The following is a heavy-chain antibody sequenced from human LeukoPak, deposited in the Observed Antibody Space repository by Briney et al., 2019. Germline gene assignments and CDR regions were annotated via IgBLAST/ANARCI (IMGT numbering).Heavy chain of an antibody. CDR2: IYYSGST. J-gene: IGHJ4*02. V-gene: IGHV4-39*01. Sequence: SETLSLTCTVSGGSISSRSYYWRSIRQPPGKGLEWIGTIYYSGSTYYNPSLKSRVTISVDTSKNHFSLKLSSVTAADAAVYYCARQGSGNYLSPVNYWGQGTLVTVSS. D-gene: IGHD1-26*01. CDR3: ARQGSGNYLSPVNY. CDR1: GGSISSRSYY.